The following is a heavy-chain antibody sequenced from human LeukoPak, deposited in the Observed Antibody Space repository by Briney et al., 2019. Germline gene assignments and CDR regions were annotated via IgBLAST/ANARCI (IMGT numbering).Heavy chain of an antibody. CDR1: GGTFSSYA. CDR3: ARPKYSSSSGPWDY. Sequence: GASVTVSCTASGGTFSSYAISWVRQAPGQGLEWMGGIIPIFGTANYAQKFQGRVTITADESTSTAYMELSSLRSEDTAVYYCARPKYSSSSGPWDYWGQGTLVTVSS. D-gene: IGHD6-6*01. J-gene: IGHJ4*02. V-gene: IGHV1-69*01. CDR2: IIPIFGTA.